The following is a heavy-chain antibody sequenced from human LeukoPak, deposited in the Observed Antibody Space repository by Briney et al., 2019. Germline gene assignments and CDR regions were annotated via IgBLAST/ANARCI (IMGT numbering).Heavy chain of an antibody. CDR2: IYPGDSDT. J-gene: IGHJ6*02. Sequence: GESLKISCKGSGYSFTSYWIGWVRQMPGKGLEWMGIIYPGDSDTRYSPSFQGQVTISADKSISTAYLQWSSPKASDTAMYYCARGTLAGTTFYYGMDVWGQGTTVTVSS. D-gene: IGHD1-1*01. CDR1: GYSFTSYW. CDR3: ARGTLAGTTFYYGMDV. V-gene: IGHV5-51*01.